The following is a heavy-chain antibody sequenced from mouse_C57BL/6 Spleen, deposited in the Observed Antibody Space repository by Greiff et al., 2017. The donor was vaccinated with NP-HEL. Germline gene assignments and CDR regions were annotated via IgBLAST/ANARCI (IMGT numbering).Heavy chain of an antibody. CDR2: IDPSDSET. D-gene: IGHD1-1*01. CDR3: ARHDYYGSLYFDY. J-gene: IGHJ2*01. CDR1: GYTFTSYW. V-gene: IGHV1-52*01. Sequence: QVQLQQPGAELVRPGSSVKLSCKASGYTFTSYWMHWVKQRPIQGLEWIGNIDPSDSETHYNQKFKDKATLTVDKSSSTAYMQLSSLTSEDSAVYYCARHDYYGSLYFDYWGQGTTLTVSS.